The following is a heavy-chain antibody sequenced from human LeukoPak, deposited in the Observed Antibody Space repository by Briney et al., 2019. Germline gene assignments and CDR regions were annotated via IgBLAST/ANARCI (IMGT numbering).Heavy chain of an antibody. V-gene: IGHV4-39*07. Sequence: KPSETLSLTCTVSGGSISSSRYYWGWIRQPPGKGLELIGTIYYSGSTYYNPSLKSRVTISVDTSENQFSLELSSVTAADTAVYYCARGGFGFGEFFDYWGQGTLVTVSS. J-gene: IGHJ4*02. CDR3: ARGGFGFGEFFDY. CDR1: GGSISSSRYY. D-gene: IGHD3-10*01. CDR2: IYYSGST.